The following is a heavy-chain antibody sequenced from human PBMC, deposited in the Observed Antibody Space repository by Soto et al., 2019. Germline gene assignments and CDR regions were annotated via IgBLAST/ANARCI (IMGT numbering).Heavy chain of an antibody. CDR3: AKDGIRKDDY. CDR1: GFSITDYA. J-gene: IGHJ4*02. V-gene: IGHV3-23*01. Sequence: LRLSCSASGFSITDYAMSWVRQAPGKGLEWVSSISDSGTKTFYGDSVKGRFATSRDTSKNTVYMQMNNLRAEDTALYYCAKDGIRKDDYWGQGTVVTVSS. CDR2: ISDSGTKT.